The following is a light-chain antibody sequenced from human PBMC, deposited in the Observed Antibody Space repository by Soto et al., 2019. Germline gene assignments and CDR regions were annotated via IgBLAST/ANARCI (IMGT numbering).Light chain of an antibody. V-gene: IGLV2-14*03. J-gene: IGLJ1*01. Sequence: QSVLTQPASVSGSPGQSIAISCTGTSSDIGGYNYVSWYQQPPGKAPEVLIYDVSNRPSGVSNRFSGSKSGNTASLTISGLQAEDEADYYCSSYTSSSTYVFGSGTKVTVL. CDR1: SSDIGGYNY. CDR3: SSYTSSSTYV. CDR2: DVS.